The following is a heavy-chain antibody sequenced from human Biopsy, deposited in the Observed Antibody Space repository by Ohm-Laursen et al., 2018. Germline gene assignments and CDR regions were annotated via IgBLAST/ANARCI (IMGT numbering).Heavy chain of an antibody. J-gene: IGHJ5*02. V-gene: IGHV4-39*01. Sequence: GTLSLTCPVSGGSISNNDYYWGWLRQAPGQGLEGIGSIFYRGSTHYKPSLKSRVNISVDTSKNQFSLKLNSVTAADTAVYYCARDYDTSGYYYVSWGQGTLVTVSS. CDR3: ARDYDTSGYYYVS. CDR2: IFYRGST. D-gene: IGHD3-22*01. CDR1: GGSISNNDYY.